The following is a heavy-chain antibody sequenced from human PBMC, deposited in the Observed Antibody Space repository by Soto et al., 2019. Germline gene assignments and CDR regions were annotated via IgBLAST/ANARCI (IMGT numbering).Heavy chain of an antibody. V-gene: IGHV4-31*02. CDR2: IYYSGST. Sequence: SETLSLTCTVSGGSISSGGYYWSWIRQHPGKGLEWIGYIYYSGSTYYNPSLRSRVTISVDTSKNQFSLKLSSVTAADTAVYYCASGIAAAGTAGVFHYWGKGTMVTVSS. CDR1: GGSISSGGYY. D-gene: IGHD6-13*01. J-gene: IGHJ4*02. CDR3: ASGIAAAGTAGVFHY.